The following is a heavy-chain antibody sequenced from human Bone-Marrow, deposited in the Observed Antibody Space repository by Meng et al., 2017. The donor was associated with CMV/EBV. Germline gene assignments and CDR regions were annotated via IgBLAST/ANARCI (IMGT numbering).Heavy chain of an antibody. D-gene: IGHD3-10*01. Sequence: SETLSLTCTVSGYSISSGYYWGWIRQPPGKGLEWIGSIYHSGSTYYNPSLKSRVTISVDTSKNQFSLKLSSVTAADTAVYYCARARGSHYFDYWGQGTLVTVSS. CDR1: GYSISSGYY. J-gene: IGHJ4*02. V-gene: IGHV4-38-2*02. CDR3: ARARGSHYFDY. CDR2: IYHSGST.